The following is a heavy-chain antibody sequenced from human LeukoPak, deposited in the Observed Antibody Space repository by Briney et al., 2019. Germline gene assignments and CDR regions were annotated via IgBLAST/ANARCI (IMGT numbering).Heavy chain of an antibody. V-gene: IGHV3-7*01. Sequence: GGSLRLSCAASGFTFSSYWMSWVRQAPGKGLEGVAKIRQDRSEKYYMDSVKGQFTISRDNAKNSLYLQMTSLRAEDTAVYYCARENRSTSCCFDYWGQGTLVTVSS. D-gene: IGHD2-2*01. CDR1: GFTFSSYW. J-gene: IGHJ4*02. CDR2: IRQDRSEK. CDR3: ARENRSTSCCFDY.